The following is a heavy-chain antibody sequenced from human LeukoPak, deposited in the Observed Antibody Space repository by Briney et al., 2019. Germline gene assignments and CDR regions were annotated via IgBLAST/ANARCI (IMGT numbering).Heavy chain of an antibody. CDR3: ARESYAISGHRYFQD. CDR2: IYYREST. CDR1: GGSINSGGYY. D-gene: IGHD2-8*01. Sequence: SETLSLTCTVSGGSINSGGYYWSWIRQHPGKGLEWIGYIYYRESTYYNPSLESRVTISTDTSRNQFFLMLSSVTAADTAVYYCARESYAISGHRYFQDWGQGTLVTVSS. V-gene: IGHV4-31*03. J-gene: IGHJ1*01.